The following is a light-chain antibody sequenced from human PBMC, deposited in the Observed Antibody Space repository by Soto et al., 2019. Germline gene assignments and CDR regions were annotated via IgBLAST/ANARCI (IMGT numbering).Light chain of an antibody. Sequence: EIVLTQSPGTLSLSPGERATLSCRASQSVSSSYLDWYQQRPGQAPRLLIFGASYRATGIPDRFSGSGSGTDFTLTISRLEREDFAVYYCQQYSSSPPEFTFGPGTKVYSK. V-gene: IGKV3-20*01. CDR1: QSVSSSY. J-gene: IGKJ3*01. CDR2: GAS. CDR3: QQYSSSPPEFT.